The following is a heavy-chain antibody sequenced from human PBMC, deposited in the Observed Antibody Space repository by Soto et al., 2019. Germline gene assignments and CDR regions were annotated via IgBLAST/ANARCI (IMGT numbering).Heavy chain of an antibody. CDR1: GFSLSTSGVG. CDR3: AHSELGYCSSTSCYVPWFDP. CDR2: IYWDDDK. D-gene: IGHD2-2*01. Sequence: QITLKESGPTLVKPTQTLTLTCTFSGFSLSTSGVGVGWIRQPPGKALEWLALIYWDDDKRYSPSLKSRLTITKDTSKNQVVLTMPNMDPVDTATYYCAHSELGYCSSTSCYVPWFDPWGQGTLVTVSS. V-gene: IGHV2-5*02. J-gene: IGHJ5*02.